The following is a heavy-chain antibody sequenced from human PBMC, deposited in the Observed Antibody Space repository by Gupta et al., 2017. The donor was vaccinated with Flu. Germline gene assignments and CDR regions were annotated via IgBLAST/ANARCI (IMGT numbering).Heavy chain of an antibody. CDR2: INQDGSEK. Sequence: EVQLVESGGGLVQPGGSLRLSCAASGFTFSSYWMTWVRQAPGKGLEWVANINQDGSEKYYVDSVKGRFTISRDNAKNSLYLQVNSLRAEDTAVYYCARGAYSSSRGSVYWGQGTLVTVSS. CDR3: ARGAYSSSRGSVY. V-gene: IGHV3-7*04. CDR1: GFTFSSYW. D-gene: IGHD5-18*01. J-gene: IGHJ4*02.